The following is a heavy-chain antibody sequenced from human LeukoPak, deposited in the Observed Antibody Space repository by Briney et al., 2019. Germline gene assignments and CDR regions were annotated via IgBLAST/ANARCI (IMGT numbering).Heavy chain of an antibody. CDR3: ARAMETVFDAFDI. V-gene: IGHV3-30*19. Sequence: GGSLRLSCAASGFTFSSYGMHWVRQAPGKGLEWVAVISYDGSNKYYADSVKGRFTISRDNSKNTLYLQMNSLRAEDTAVYYCARAMETVFDAFDIWGQGTMVTVSS. D-gene: IGHD3-3*01. J-gene: IGHJ3*02. CDR2: ISYDGSNK. CDR1: GFTFSSYG.